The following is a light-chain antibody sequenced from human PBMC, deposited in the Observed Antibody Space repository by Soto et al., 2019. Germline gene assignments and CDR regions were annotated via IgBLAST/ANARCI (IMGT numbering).Light chain of an antibody. V-gene: IGKV1-6*01. CDR3: QQYYTYWT. Sequence: AIQMTQSPSSLSASVGDRVTITCRASQDISNDLGWYQQKPGKAPKLLIYGASTLQSEVPSRFSGSGSGTEFTLTISSLQPDDVATYYCQQYYTYWTFGQGTKVDI. J-gene: IGKJ1*01. CDR1: QDISND. CDR2: GAS.